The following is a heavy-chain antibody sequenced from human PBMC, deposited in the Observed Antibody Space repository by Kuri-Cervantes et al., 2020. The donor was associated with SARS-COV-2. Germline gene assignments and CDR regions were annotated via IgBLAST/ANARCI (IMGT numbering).Heavy chain of an antibody. Sequence: SETLSLTCTVSGCSISSYYWSWIRQPPGKGLEWIGYIYYSRSTNYNPSLKSRVTISVDTSKNQFSLKLSSVTAADTAVYYCAGGGEYSSSGYKPPLDYWGQGTLVTVSS. CDR3: AGGGEYSSSGYKPPLDY. V-gene: IGHV4-59*01. CDR1: GCSISSYY. J-gene: IGHJ4*02. CDR2: IYYSRST. D-gene: IGHD6-13*01.